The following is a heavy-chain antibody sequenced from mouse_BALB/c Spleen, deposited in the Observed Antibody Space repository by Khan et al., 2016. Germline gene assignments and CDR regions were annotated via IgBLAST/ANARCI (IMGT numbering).Heavy chain of an antibody. CDR1: GYSFTDNE. V-gene: IGHV1-15*01. CDR2: IHPGSGGN. J-gene: IGHJ3*01. Sequence: QVQLQQSGAELVRPGASVKLSCKALGYSFTDNEMHWVKQTTVHGLEWIGAIHPGSGGNGYNQKFKGKATLTEGYSSSTAYKELSSLTSDDSSVYYCSTLFTHWGQGTLVTVSA. CDR3: STLFTH.